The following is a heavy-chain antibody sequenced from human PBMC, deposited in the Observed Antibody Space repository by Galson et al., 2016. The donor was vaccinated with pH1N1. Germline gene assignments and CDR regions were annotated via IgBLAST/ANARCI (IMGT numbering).Heavy chain of an antibody. CDR1: GGTFTSYT. D-gene: IGHD5-18*01. Sequence: SVKVSCKASGGTFTSYTITWVRQAPGQGLEWMGRMIPILGLSKYAQKFQGRVTITADKSRSTAYMELSSLKSEDTAVYFCARARGHAAMDPFDFWGQGTLVTVSS. CDR3: ARARGHAAMDPFDF. V-gene: IGHV1-69*02. CDR2: MIPILGLS. J-gene: IGHJ4*02.